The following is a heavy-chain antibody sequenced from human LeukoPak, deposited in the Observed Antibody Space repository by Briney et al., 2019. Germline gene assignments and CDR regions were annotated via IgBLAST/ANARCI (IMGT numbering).Heavy chain of an antibody. J-gene: IGHJ4*02. CDR3: ARTTHWRAPFDY. CDR2: INPNSGGT. D-gene: IGHD1-1*01. CDR1: GYTFTSYY. V-gene: IGHV1-2*02. Sequence: ASVKVSCKASGYTFTSYYMHWVRQAPGQGLEWMGWINPNSGGTNYAQKFQGRATMTRDTSISTAYMELSRLRSDDTAVYYCARTTHWRAPFDYWGQGTLVTISS.